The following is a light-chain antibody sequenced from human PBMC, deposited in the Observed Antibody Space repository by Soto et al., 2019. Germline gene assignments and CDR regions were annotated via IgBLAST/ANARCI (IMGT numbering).Light chain of an antibody. CDR3: SSYSGTNYHYV. CDR2: EVS. Sequence: QSVLTQPPSASGSFGQSVTIPCTGTSSDVGGYNYVSWYQQHPGKAPKLMIYEVSERPSGVPDRFSGSKSGNTASLTVSGLQADDEADYYCSSYSGTNYHYVFGTGTKVTVL. J-gene: IGLJ1*01. V-gene: IGLV2-8*01. CDR1: SSDVGGYNY.